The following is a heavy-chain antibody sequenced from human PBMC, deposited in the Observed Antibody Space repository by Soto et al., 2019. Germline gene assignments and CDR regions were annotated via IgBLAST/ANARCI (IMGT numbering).Heavy chain of an antibody. D-gene: IGHD2-15*01. J-gene: IGHJ5*02. CDR3: AKDGYCSGGSCYSAGSWFDP. CDR2: ISGSGGST. Sequence: PGGSLRLSCAASGFTFSSYAMSWVRQAPGKGLEWVSAISGSGGSTYYADSVKGRFTISRDNSKNTLYLQMNSLRAEDTAVYYCAKDGYCSGGSCYSAGSWFDPWGQGTLVTVSS. V-gene: IGHV3-23*01. CDR1: GFTFSSYA.